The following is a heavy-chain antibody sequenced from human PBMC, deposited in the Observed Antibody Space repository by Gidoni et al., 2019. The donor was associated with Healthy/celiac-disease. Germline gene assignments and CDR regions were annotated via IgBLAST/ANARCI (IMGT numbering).Heavy chain of an antibody. Sequence: QVQLQESGPGLVKPSETLSLTCTVSGGSIRSYYWSWIRQPPGKGLEWIGYIYYSVSTNYNPSLKSRVTISVDTSKNQFSLKLSSVTAADTAVYYCAREGKWELQWRYFQHWGQGTLVTVSS. V-gene: IGHV4-59*01. CDR3: AREGKWELQWRYFQH. J-gene: IGHJ1*01. CDR1: GGSIRSYY. D-gene: IGHD1-26*01. CDR2: IYYSVST.